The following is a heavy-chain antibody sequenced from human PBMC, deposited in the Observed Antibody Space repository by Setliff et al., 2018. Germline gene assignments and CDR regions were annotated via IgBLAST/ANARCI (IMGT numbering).Heavy chain of an antibody. CDR3: AGVDVLTASPF. CDR1: GYAVTGYH. Sequence: ASVKVSCKASGYAVTGYHIHWVRQAPGQGPEWMGWINPNTGGTNYAQKFQGRVTMTREASITTAYLDLSRLTSDDTASYYCAGVDVLTASPFWGMGTRVTVSS. CDR2: INPNTGGT. D-gene: IGHD3-9*01. V-gene: IGHV1-2*02. J-gene: IGHJ4*02.